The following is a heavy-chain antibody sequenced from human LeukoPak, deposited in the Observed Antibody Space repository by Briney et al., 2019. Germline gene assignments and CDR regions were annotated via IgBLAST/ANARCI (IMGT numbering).Heavy chain of an antibody. CDR3: ARVILTGYYKYFDY. CDR2: INTNTGNS. V-gene: IGHV7-4-1*02. D-gene: IGHD3-9*01. J-gene: IGHJ4*02. Sequence: ASVKVSCKASGYTFTGYYMHWVRQAPGQGLEWMGWINTNTGNSTYAQGFTGRFVFSLDTSVSTAYLQISSLKAEDTAVYYCARVILTGYYKYFDYWGQGTLVTVSS. CDR1: GYTFTGYY.